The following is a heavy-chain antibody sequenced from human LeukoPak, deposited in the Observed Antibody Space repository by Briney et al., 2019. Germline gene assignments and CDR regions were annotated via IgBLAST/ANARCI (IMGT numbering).Heavy chain of an antibody. CDR2: IYSSGST. CDR3: ARGLAVAADRALDY. CDR1: GGSISNYY. J-gene: IGHJ4*02. Sequence: KPSETLSLTCTVSGGSISNYYWSWIRQPAGKGLEWIGRIYSSGSTDYSPSLKGRVTMSVDTPKNQFSVKVNSVTAADTAVYYCARGLAVAADRALDYWGQGTLVTVSS. D-gene: IGHD2-15*01. V-gene: IGHV4-4*07.